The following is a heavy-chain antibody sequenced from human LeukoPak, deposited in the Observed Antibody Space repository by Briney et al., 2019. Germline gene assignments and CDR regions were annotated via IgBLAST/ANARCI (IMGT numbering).Heavy chain of an antibody. J-gene: IGHJ4*02. CDR1: GFTFSSYA. CDR3: AKDRPDILTGSQFDY. CDR2: ISGSGGST. D-gene: IGHD3-9*01. Sequence: GGSLRLSCAASGFTFSSYAMSWVRQAPGKGLEWVSAISGSGGSTYYADSVKGRFTISGDNSKNTLYLQMNSLRAEDTAVYYCAKDRPDILTGSQFDYWGQGTLVTVSS. V-gene: IGHV3-23*01.